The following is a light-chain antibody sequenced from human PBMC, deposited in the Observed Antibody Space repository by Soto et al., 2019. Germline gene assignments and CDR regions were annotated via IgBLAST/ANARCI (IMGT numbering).Light chain of an antibody. CDR2: KAS. V-gene: IGKV1-5*03. CDR3: QQYYSYWT. J-gene: IGKJ1*01. CDR1: QSITTS. Sequence: DIQMTKSPSTLSASVGDRVTITCRASQSITTSLAWYQQKPGKAPKLLIYKASSLESGVPSRFSGSGSGTEFTLTISSLQPDDFATYYCQQYYSYWTFGQGTKVEIK.